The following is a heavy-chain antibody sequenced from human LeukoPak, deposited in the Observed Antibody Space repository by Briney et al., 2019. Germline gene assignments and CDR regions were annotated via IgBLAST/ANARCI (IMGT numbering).Heavy chain of an antibody. D-gene: IGHD3-22*01. V-gene: IGHV3-33*01. CDR2: IWYDGSDK. Sequence: PGRSLRLSCAASGFTFSIYGMHWVRQAPGKGLEWVAAIWYDGSDKFYVDSVKGRFSISRGNSKNTLYLQMNSLRAEDTAVYYCATDLKGYDSSGYYNHWGRGTLVTVSS. CDR1: GFTFSIYG. CDR3: ATDLKGYDSSGYYNH. J-gene: IGHJ5*02.